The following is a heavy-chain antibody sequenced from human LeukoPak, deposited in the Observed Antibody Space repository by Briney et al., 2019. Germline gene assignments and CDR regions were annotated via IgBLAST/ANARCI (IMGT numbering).Heavy chain of an antibody. CDR2: ISAYNGNT. V-gene: IGHV1-18*01. D-gene: IGHD5-12*01. Sequence: ASVKVSCKASGYTFTSYGISWVRQAPGQGLEWMGWISAYNGNTNYAQKLQGRVTMTTDTSTSTAYMELRSLRSDDTAVYYCARDIIVDIVATIMYVDSWGQGTMVTVSS. CDR3: ARDIIVDIVATIMYVDS. CDR1: GYTFTSYG. J-gene: IGHJ4*02.